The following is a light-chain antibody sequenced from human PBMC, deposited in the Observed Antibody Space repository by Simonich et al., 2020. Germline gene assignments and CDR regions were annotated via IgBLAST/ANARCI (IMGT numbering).Light chain of an antibody. CDR3: MQALQTPWT. Sequence: DIVMTQSPLSLPVTPGEPASISCRSSQSLLHSNGYNYLDWYLQKPGQSRQLLIYLGFNRAAGVPDRFSGSGSGTDFTLKISRVEAEDVGVYYCMQALQTPWTFGQGTKVEIK. V-gene: IGKV2-28*01. CDR1: QSLLHSNGYNY. J-gene: IGKJ1*01. CDR2: LGF.